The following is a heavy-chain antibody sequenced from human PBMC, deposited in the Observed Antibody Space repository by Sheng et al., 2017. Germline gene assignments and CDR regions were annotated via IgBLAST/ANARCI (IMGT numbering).Heavy chain of an antibody. CDR1: GYIFTGHY. Sequence: QVQLVQSGAEVKKPGASVKVSCKASGYIFTGHYLHWVRQAPGEGLEWLGWLNHNSGGAHYSQKFQGRVTLTRDTSISTAFLEMNRITSDDTAVYYCARSPYSSSSYFDYWGQGTLVTV. D-gene: IGHD6-6*01. J-gene: IGHJ4*02. CDR3: ARSPYSSSSYFDY. CDR2: LNHNSGGA. V-gene: IGHV1-2*02.